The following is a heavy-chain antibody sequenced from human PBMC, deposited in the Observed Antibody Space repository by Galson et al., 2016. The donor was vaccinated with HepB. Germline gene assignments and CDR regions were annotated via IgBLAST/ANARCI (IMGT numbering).Heavy chain of an antibody. CDR2: ITGTSSTI. V-gene: IGHV3-48*02. J-gene: IGHJ4*02. D-gene: IGHD3-9*01. CDR3: ARGGLRYWLDL. Sequence: SLRLSCAASGFTFSSFTMNWVRQAPGKGLELVSYITGTSSTIYYADSVKGRFTISRDNAKNSVYLQMNSLRDEDTAVYYCARGGLRYWLDLWGQGTQVTVSS. CDR1: GFTFSSFT.